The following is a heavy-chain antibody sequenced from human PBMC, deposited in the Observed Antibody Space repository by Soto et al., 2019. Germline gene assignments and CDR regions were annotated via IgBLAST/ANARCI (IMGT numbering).Heavy chain of an antibody. CDR3: ARDSDTAAGFGMDV. CDR1: GGSITRDGYS. J-gene: IGHJ6*02. D-gene: IGHD5-18*01. CDR2: IYQSGSA. Sequence: PSETLSLTCTVSGGSITRDGYSCSCVRQPPGKGLECISYIYQSGSAYYNPSLKGRVTTSVDKSKNQFSLKLNSLTAADTAVYYCARDSDTAAGFGMDVWGQGTTVTVSS. V-gene: IGHV4-30-2*01.